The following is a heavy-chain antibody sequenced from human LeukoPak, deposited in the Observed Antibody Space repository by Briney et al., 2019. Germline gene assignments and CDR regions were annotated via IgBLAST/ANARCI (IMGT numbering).Heavy chain of an antibody. J-gene: IGHJ4*02. Sequence: TGGSLRLSCAASGFTFSSYWMSWVRQAPGKGLEWVANIKQDGSEKYYVDSVKGRFTISRDNAKNSLYLQMNSLRAEDTAVYYCARDNRSLYYDFWSGYYYPTYSPYFDYWGQGTLVTVSS. CDR3: ARDNRSLYYDFWSGYYYPTYSPYFDY. D-gene: IGHD3-3*01. V-gene: IGHV3-7*01. CDR2: IKQDGSEK. CDR1: GFTFSSYW.